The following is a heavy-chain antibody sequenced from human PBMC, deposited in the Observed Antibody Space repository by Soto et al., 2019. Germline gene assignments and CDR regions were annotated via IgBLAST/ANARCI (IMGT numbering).Heavy chain of an antibody. CDR2: IWYDGSNK. J-gene: IGHJ4*02. V-gene: IGHV3-33*01. CDR3: ARYYYDSSGYDY. CDR1: GFTFSSYG. D-gene: IGHD3-22*01. Sequence: GVSLRLSCAASGFTFSSYGMHWVRQAPGKGLEWVAVIWYDGSNKYYADSVKGRFTISRDNSKNTLYLQMNSLRAEDTAVYYCARYYYDSSGYDYWGQGTLVTVSS.